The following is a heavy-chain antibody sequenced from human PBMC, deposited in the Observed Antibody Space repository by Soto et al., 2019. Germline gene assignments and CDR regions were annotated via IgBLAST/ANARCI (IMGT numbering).Heavy chain of an antibody. V-gene: IGHV4-61*01. D-gene: IGHD3-22*01. J-gene: IGHJ4*02. CDR3: ARGRNYGGSGYFFEHYIDY. CDR2: VHYSGST. CDR1: GVSVTTESHY. Sequence: AETLSLTCTVSGVSVTTESHYLVCIRQAPWKGLEWIGYVHYSGSTNYNPSLKGRVLISIGTSKRQFSLELRSVTAADTAVYFCARGRNYGGSGYFFEHYIDYWGQGTPVTVSS.